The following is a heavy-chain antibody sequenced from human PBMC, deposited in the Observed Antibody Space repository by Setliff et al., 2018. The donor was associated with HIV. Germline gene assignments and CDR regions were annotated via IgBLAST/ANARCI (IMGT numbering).Heavy chain of an antibody. D-gene: IGHD2-8*02. J-gene: IGHJ4*02. CDR3: ARDGGYCTATSCQTGFDY. Sequence: ASVKVSCKASTNTFLNYGISWVRQAPGQGFEWMGWISAHNDNSNYARRFLDRVTMTTDIPTSTAYMELRGMRSDDTAVYYCARDGGYCTATSCQTGFDYWGQGTLVTVSS. V-gene: IGHV1-18*01. CDR2: ISAHNDNS. CDR1: TNTFLNYG.